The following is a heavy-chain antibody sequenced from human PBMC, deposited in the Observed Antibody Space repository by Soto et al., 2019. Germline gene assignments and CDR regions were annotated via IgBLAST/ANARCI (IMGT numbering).Heavy chain of an antibody. CDR2: MNPNSGNT. J-gene: IGHJ6*03. CDR3: ARGPKYSSSWYYYYYYMDV. V-gene: IGHV1-8*01. D-gene: IGHD6-13*01. Sequence: QAQLVQSGAEVKKPGASVKVSCKASGYTFTSYDNNWVRQATGQGLEWMGWMNPNSGNTGYAQKFQGRVTMTRNTSISTAYMELSSLRSEDTAVYYCARGPKYSSSWYYYYYYMDVWGKGTTVTVSS. CDR1: GYTFTSYD.